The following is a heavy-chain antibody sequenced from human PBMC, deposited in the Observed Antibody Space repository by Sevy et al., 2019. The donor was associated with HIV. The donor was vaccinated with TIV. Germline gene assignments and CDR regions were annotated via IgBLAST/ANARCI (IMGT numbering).Heavy chain of an antibody. CDR1: GFTFSGYS. CDR2: VSSSSDYI. V-gene: IGHV3-21*01. J-gene: IGHJ4*02. D-gene: IGHD6-13*01. Sequence: GGSLRLSCVASGFTFSGYSMHWVRQAPGKGLEWVSSVSSSSDYIYDADSVKGRFTISRDNAKNSLYLQMNSLRAEDTTVYYCAKSWGSISAAGLDYWGQGTLVTVSS. CDR3: AKSWGSISAAGLDY.